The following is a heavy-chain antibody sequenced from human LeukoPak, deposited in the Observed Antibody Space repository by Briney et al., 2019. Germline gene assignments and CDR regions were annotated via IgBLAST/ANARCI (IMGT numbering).Heavy chain of an antibody. Sequence: SETLSLTCTVSGGSISSYYWSWLRQPPGKGLEWIGYIYDSGTTNYNPSLKSRVTISVDTSKNQFSLQLSSVTAADTAVYYCARHGRGNTGYDFDYWGQGMLVTVSS. CDR3: ARHGRGNTGYDFDY. J-gene: IGHJ4*02. D-gene: IGHD5-12*01. CDR1: GGSISSYY. CDR2: IYDSGTT. V-gene: IGHV4-59*08.